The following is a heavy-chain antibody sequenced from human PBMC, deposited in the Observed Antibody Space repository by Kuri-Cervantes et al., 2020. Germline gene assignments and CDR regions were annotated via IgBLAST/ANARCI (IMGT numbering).Heavy chain of an antibody. V-gene: IGHV3-13*01. Sequence: GGSLRLSCAASGFTCSNYDMHWVRQVTGKGLEWVSSISVEGGTYYQGSVKGRFTISRENAKNSLYLQMNSLRAGDTAVYYCARAVYYYDSSGPHIDAFDIWGQGTMVTVSS. J-gene: IGHJ3*02. CDR2: ISVEGGT. CDR1: GFTCSNYD. D-gene: IGHD3-22*01. CDR3: ARAVYYYDSSGPHIDAFDI.